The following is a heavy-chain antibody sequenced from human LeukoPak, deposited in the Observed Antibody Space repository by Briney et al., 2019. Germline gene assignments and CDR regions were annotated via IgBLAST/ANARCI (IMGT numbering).Heavy chain of an antibody. D-gene: IGHD1-7*01. CDR3: ARDGQGVTGTTDFDY. J-gene: IGHJ4*02. CDR2: IIPIFGTA. CDR1: GGTFSSYA. Sequence: SVKVSCKASGGTFSSYAISWVRQAPGQGLEWMGGIIPIFGTANYAQKFQGRVTITADESTSTAYMELSSLRSEDTAVYYCARDGQGVTGTTDFDYWGQGTLVTVSS. V-gene: IGHV1-69*13.